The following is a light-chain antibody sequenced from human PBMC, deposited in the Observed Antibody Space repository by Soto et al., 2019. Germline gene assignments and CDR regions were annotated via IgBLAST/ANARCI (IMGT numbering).Light chain of an antibody. V-gene: IGKV3-11*01. CDR3: QQRSNWPSIT. CDR1: QSVSSN. Sequence: EIGLTQSPATLSLSPGERATLSCRASQSVSSNLAWYQQKPGQAPRLLIYDASNRATGIPARFSGSGSGTDFTLTISSLGPEDFAVYYCQQRSNWPSITFGQGTRLEIK. CDR2: DAS. J-gene: IGKJ5*01.